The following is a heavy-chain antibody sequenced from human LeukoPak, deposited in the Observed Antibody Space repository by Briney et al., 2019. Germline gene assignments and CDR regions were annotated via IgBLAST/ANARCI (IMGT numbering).Heavy chain of an antibody. CDR1: GYSISRYY. CDR2: IYTIGIT. Sequence: SETLSLTCTVSGYSISRYYWSWIRQPAGKGLEWIGRIYTIGITNYNPSLKSRVSMSVDTSKSQFSLKLSSVTAADTAVYYCARGGDLPDYWGQGTLVTVSS. CDR3: ARGGDLPDY. D-gene: IGHD2-21*02. V-gene: IGHV4-4*07. J-gene: IGHJ4*02.